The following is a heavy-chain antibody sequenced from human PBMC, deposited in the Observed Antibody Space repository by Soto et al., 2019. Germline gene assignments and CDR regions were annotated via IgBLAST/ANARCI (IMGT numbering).Heavy chain of an antibody. CDR1: GFTFSSYG. CDR3: AKGKSIARAGRGNYYYYNKDV. J-gene: IGHJ6*01. D-gene: IGHD6-19*01. V-gene: IGHV3-30*02. CDR2: IWYDGSNK. Sequence: GGSLRLSCAASGFTFSSYGMHWVRQAPGKGLEWVAVIWYDGSNKYYADSVKGRFTISRDSSKNTLYLQMHSLRAEDTAVYYCAKGKSIARAGRGNYYYYNKDVWGQGTTVTVFS.